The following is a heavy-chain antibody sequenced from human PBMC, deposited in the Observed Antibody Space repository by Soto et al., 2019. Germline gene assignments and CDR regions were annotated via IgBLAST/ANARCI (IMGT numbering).Heavy chain of an antibody. V-gene: IGHV4-34*01. CDR2: INHSGST. CDR3: ARLSWSTHYFDY. D-gene: IGHD6-13*01. Sequence: SETLSLTCAVYGGSFSGYYWSWIRQPPGKGLEWIGEINHSGSTNYNPSLKSRVTISVDTSKNQFSLKLSSVTAADTAVYYCARLSWSTHYFDYWGQGTLVTVSS. CDR1: GGSFSGYY. J-gene: IGHJ4*02.